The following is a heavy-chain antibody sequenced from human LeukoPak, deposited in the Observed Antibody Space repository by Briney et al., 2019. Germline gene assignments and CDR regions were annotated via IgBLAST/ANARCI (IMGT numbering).Heavy chain of an antibody. J-gene: IGHJ4*02. D-gene: IGHD3-16*01. Sequence: GGSLRLSCAASGFTFSSYAMSWVRQAPARGLEWVSSLRGDGETFYADSVKGRFTLSRDHSRNTVYLHLNNLRVEDTAVYYCAKASWVSSADAVLWGQGTVVTVS. CDR3: AKASWVSSADAVL. CDR2: LRGDGET. CDR1: GFTFSSYA. V-gene: IGHV3-23*01.